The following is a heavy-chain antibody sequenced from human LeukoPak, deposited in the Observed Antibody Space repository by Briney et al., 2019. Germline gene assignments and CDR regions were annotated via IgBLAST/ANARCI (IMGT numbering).Heavy chain of an antibody. V-gene: IGHV3-15*01. J-gene: IGHJ4*02. CDR3: TTPRPPDY. CDR1: GFTFSNAW. CDR2: VKSKTAGGTT. Sequence: GGSLRLSCAASGFTFSNAWMSWVRQAPGKGLEWVGRVKSKTAGGTTDYAAPVKGRFTISRDDSKNMLYLQMDSLKTEDTAVYYCTTPRPPDYWGLGTLVTVSS.